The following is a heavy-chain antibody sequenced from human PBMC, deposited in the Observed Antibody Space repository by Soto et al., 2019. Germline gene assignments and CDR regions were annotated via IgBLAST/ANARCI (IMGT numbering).Heavy chain of an antibody. CDR2: IYYSGST. CDR3: ASRRYYDFWSGYYPPPDY. D-gene: IGHD3-3*01. J-gene: IGHJ4*02. V-gene: IGHV4-39*01. Sequence: SETLSLTCTVSGGSISSSSYYWGWIRQPPGKGMEWIGSIYYSGSTYYKPSLKSRVTISVDTSKNQFSLKLSSVTAADTAVYYCASRRYYDFWSGYYPPPDYWGQGTLVTVSS. CDR1: GGSISSSSYY.